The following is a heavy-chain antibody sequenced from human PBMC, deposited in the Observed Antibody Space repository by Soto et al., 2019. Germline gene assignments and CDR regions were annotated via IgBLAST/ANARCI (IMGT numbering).Heavy chain of an antibody. D-gene: IGHD3-16*02. CDR1: GGSISGYY. CDR2: INHSGST. Sequence: TSETLSLTCAVYGGSISGYYWGWIRQPPGKGLEWIGEINHSGSTNYNPSLKSRVTISVDTSKNQFSLKLSSVTAADTAVYYCARVGITFGGVIVPNWFDPWGQGTLVTVSS. J-gene: IGHJ5*02. V-gene: IGHV4-34*01. CDR3: ARVGITFGGVIVPNWFDP.